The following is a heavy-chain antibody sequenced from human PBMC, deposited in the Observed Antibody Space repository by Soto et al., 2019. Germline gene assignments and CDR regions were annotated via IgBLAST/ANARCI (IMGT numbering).Heavy chain of an antibody. Sequence: PWESLKISCKGSGYSFTSYWIGWVRQMPGKGLEWMGIIYPGDSDTRYSPSFQGQVTISADKSTSTAYLQWSSLKASDTAMYYCARLPLQDNASHTGFDYWGQGTLATVSS. J-gene: IGHJ4*02. CDR3: ARLPLQDNASHTGFDY. CDR1: GYSFTSYW. D-gene: IGHD2-15*01. V-gene: IGHV5-51*01. CDR2: IYPGDSDT.